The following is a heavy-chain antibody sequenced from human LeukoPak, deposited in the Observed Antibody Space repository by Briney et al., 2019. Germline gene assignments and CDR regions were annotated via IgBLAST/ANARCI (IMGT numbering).Heavy chain of an antibody. V-gene: IGHV1-69*05. CDR1: GGTFINYA. J-gene: IGHJ4*02. CDR3: ARGRRSGNSFCSDF. D-gene: IGHD5-18*01. Sequence: SVKVSCKASGGTFINYAIIWVRQAPGQGLEWMGVMIPTLSTRNYAQNFQGRATMTTDESTSTAYMDLSSLRVEDTAVYYCARGRRSGNSFCSDFWGQGTLVTVSS. CDR2: MIPTLSTR.